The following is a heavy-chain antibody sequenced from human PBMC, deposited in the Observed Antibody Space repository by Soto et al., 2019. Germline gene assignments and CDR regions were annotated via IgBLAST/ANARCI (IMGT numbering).Heavy chain of an antibody. D-gene: IGHD2-21*02. CDR1: GGSISSFY. V-gene: IGHV4-59*01. CDR2: IYFSGST. J-gene: IGHJ6*02. Sequence: QVQLQESGPGLVKPSETLSLTCTVSGGSISSFYWSWIRQPPGKGLEWLGNIYFSGSTNYNPSLKSRVTISVETSKNQFSLKLSSVTAADTAVYYCARDYGGDPSYGLDVWGQGTTVTVSS. CDR3: ARDYGGDPSYGLDV.